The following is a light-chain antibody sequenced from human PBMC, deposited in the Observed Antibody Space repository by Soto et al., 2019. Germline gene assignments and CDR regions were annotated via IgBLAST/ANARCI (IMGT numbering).Light chain of an antibody. CDR3: QQYNKWPWT. J-gene: IGKJ1*01. CDR1: QSVSSY. Sequence: EIVLTQSPATLSLSPGERATLSFRASQSVSSYLAWYQQKPGQAPRLLIYDASNRATGIPARFSGRGSGTEFSLTISSLQSEDFAVYYCQQYNKWPWTLGQGTKVDIK. CDR2: DAS. V-gene: IGKV3-11*01.